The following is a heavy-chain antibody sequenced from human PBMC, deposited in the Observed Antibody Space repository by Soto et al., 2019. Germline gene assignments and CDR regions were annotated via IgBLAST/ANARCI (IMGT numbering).Heavy chain of an antibody. CDR2: IIPIFGTA. CDR3: ATLSTFGGVIVHTSLDY. V-gene: IGHV1-69*06. D-gene: IGHD3-16*02. J-gene: IGHJ4*02. CDR1: GGTFSSYA. Sequence: QVQLVQSGAEVKKPGSSVKVSCKASGGTFSSYAISWVRQAPGQGLEWMGGIIPIFGTANYAQKFQGRVTITADKSTSTAYMELSSLRSEDTAVYYCATLSTFGGVIVHTSLDYWGQGTLVTVSS.